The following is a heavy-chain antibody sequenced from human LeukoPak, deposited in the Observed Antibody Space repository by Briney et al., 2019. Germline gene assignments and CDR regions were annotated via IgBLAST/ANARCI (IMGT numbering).Heavy chain of an antibody. CDR2: FDPEDGET. J-gene: IGHJ4*02. V-gene: IGHV1-24*01. CDR3: AGDSGSYYWDIWDY. D-gene: IGHD1-26*01. CDR1: GYTFAGYY. Sequence: ASVKVSCKASGYTFAGYYMHWVRQAPGQGLEWMGGFDPEDGETIYAQKFQGRVTMTEDTSTDTAYMELSSLRSEDTAVYYCAGDSGSYYWDIWDYWGQGTLVTVSS.